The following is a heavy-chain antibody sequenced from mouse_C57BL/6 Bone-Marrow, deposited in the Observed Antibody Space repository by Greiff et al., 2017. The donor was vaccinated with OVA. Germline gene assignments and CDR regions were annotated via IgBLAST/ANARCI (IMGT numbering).Heavy chain of an antibody. J-gene: IGHJ2*01. Sequence: QVTLKVSGPGILQPSQTLSLTCSFSGFSLSTFGMGVGWIRQPSGKGLEWLAHIWWDDDKYYNPALKSRLTISKDTSKNQVFLKIANVDTADTATYYCARIESRRAYGSSPFDYWGQGTTLTVSS. CDR2: IWWDDDK. CDR3: ARIESRRAYGSSPFDY. CDR1: GFSLSTFGMG. D-gene: IGHD1-1*01. V-gene: IGHV8-8*01.